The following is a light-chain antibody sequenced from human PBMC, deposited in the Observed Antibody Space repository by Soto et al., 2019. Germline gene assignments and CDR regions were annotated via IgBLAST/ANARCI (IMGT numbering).Light chain of an antibody. CDR1: QSVSGY. CDR2: DAS. J-gene: IGKJ4*01. Sequence: EIVLTQSPATLSLSPGERATLSCRASQSVSGYLAWYQQKPGQAPRRLIYDASNRASGIPARFSGSGSGTDFTLTISSLEPEDFAVYYCQQRSDWPLTFGGGTKVEIK. V-gene: IGKV3-11*01. CDR3: QQRSDWPLT.